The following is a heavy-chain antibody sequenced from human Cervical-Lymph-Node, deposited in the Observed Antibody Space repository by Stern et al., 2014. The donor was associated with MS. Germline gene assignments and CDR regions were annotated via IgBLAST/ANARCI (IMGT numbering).Heavy chain of an antibody. J-gene: IGHJ4*02. CDR1: GFTFSTYT. CDR2: ISSDGNSK. CDR3: ARDGRSV. Sequence: VQLEESGGGVVQPGRSLRLSCAASGFTFSTYTMHWVRQAPGKGLEWVAVISSDGNSKFYADSVKGRFTISRDNSKNTLFLQMNSLGTEDTAVYYCARDGRSVWGQGTLVTVSS. V-gene: IGHV3-30-3*01.